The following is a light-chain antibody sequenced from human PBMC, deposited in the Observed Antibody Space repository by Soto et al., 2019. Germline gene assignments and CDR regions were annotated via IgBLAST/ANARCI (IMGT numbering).Light chain of an antibody. CDR3: QKYGSSPHIP. CDR2: GAS. V-gene: IGKV3-20*01. J-gene: IGKJ4*01. CDR1: ESVSSR. Sequence: EIVLTQSPGTLALSPGERATLSCMASESVSSRFAWYQQKPGQAPRLLIYGASSRAAGVPDRFSGSGSGTDLTLTIKRPEPEDFAVYYCQKYGSSPHIPCAGGTKVDIX.